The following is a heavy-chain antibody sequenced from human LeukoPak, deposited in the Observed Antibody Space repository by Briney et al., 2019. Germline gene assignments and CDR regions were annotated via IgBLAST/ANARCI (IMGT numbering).Heavy chain of an antibody. D-gene: IGHD3-22*01. J-gene: IGHJ4*02. CDR3: ASPGYYDSSGHGFDY. CDR1: GGSISSGGYY. Sequence: PSETLSLTCTVSGGSISSGGYYWSWVRQPPGKGLEWIGEINHSGSTNYNPSLKSRVTISVDTSKNQFSLKLSSVTAADTAVYYCASPGYYDSSGHGFDYWGQGTLVTVSS. CDR2: INHSGST. V-gene: IGHV4-39*07.